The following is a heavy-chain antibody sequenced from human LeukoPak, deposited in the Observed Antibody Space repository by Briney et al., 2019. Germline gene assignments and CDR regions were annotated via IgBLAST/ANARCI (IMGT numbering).Heavy chain of an antibody. CDR1: GFTFSSFA. D-gene: IGHD3-10*01. Sequence: GGSLRLSCAASGFTFSSFAMSWVRQAPGKGLEWVSSISGNGDSTYYADSVKGRFTISRDNSKNTVYLQMNSLRAEDTAVYYCAKGGISLVRGSFDYWGQGTLVTVSS. J-gene: IGHJ4*02. V-gene: IGHV3-23*01. CDR2: ISGNGDST. CDR3: AKGGISLVRGSFDY.